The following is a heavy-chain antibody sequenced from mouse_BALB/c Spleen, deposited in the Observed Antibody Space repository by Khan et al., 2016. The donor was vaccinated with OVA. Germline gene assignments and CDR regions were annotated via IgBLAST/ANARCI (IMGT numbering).Heavy chain of an antibody. CDR2: INPKNGGT. D-gene: IGHD3-3*01. V-gene: IGHV1-18*01. J-gene: IGHJ4*01. CDR1: GYTFPEYT. CDR3: ARDAGRY. Sequence: VQLQQSGLELVKPGASVKISCKTSGYTFPEYTVHWVKQSLGKSLDWIGVINPKNGGTAYNQKFKGKVTLTVDKSSSTAYMEFRSLTSDDSAVYYCARDAGRYWGQGTSVTVAS.